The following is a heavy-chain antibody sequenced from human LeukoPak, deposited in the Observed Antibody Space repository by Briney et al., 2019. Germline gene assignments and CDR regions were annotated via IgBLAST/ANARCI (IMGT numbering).Heavy chain of an antibody. CDR2: ISGSGGST. CDR1: GFTLSSYA. V-gene: IGHV3-23*01. J-gene: IGHJ4*02. Sequence: GGSLRLSCAASGFTLSSYAMSWVRQAPGKGLEWVSAISGSGGSTYYADSVKGRFAISRDNSKNTLYLQMNSLRAADTAVYYCAKGLVAVAFFPTSFDYWGQGTLVTVSS. CDR3: AKGLVAVAFFPTSFDY. D-gene: IGHD6-19*01.